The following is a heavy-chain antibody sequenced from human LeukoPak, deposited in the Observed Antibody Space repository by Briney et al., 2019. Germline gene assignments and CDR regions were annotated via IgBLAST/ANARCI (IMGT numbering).Heavy chain of an antibody. J-gene: IGHJ4*02. CDR1: GGSVRSGGEL. D-gene: IGHD5-24*01. V-gene: IGHV4-61*08. CDR3: ARGARAGYNLEPFDY. Sequence: PSETLSLPCTVSGGSVRSGGELWRWIRQPPGKGLEWIGDIYYSGSTKYNPSLKSRVTISVATSKNKFSLKLRSVTAADTAVYYCARGARAGYNLEPFDYWGQGTLVTVSS. CDR2: IYYSGST.